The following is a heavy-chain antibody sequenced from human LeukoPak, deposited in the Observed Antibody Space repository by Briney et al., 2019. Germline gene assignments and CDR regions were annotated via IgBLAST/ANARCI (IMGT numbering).Heavy chain of an antibody. CDR2: ISYDGSNK. CDR3: AKDLLRGGATRFRNYYYYMDV. V-gene: IGHV3-30*04. Sequence: GGSLRLSCAASGFTFSSYAMHWVRQAPGKGLEWVAVISYDGSNKYYADSVKGRFTISRDNSKNTLYLQMNSLRAEDTAVYHCAKDLLRGGATRFRNYYYYMDVWGKGTTVTVSS. CDR1: GFTFSSYA. J-gene: IGHJ6*03. D-gene: IGHD1-26*01.